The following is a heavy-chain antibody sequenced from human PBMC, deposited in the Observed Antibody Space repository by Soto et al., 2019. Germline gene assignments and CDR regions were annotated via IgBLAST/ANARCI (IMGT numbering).Heavy chain of an antibody. V-gene: IGHV3-30-3*01. D-gene: IGHD3-16*01. CDR1: GFPFSSYD. CDR3: ARDWVSRRYFDY. CDR2: ISYDGNNK. Sequence: PGGSLRLSCAASGFPFSSYDMHWVRQAPGKGLEWVALISYDGNNKYYADSVKGRFTISRDNSKNTLYLQMNSLRAEDTAVYYCARDWVSRRYFDYWGQGTLVTVPQ. J-gene: IGHJ4*02.